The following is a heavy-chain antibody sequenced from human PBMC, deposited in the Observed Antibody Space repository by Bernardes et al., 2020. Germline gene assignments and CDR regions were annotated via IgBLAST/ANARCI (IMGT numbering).Heavy chain of an antibody. D-gene: IGHD3-3*01. J-gene: IGHJ2*01. V-gene: IGHV3-7*01. Sequence: GGSLRLSCAASGFTFRSYWMSWVRQAPGKGLEWVANIKQDGREKYYVDSVKGRFTISRDNAKNSLYLQMNSLRAEDTAVYYCARDFAPLRFLEWYFDLWGRGTLVTGSS. CDR3: ARDFAPLRFLEWYFDL. CDR2: IKQDGREK. CDR1: GFTFRSYW.